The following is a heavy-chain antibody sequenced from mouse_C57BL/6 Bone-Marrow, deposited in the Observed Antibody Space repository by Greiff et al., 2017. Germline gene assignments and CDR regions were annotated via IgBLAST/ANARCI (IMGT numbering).Heavy chain of an antibody. J-gene: IGHJ3*01. D-gene: IGHD1-1*02. CDR3: ARLSSWFAY. CDR2: IWGVGST. CDR1: GFSLTSYG. Sequence: VKLMESGPGLVAPSQSLSITCTVSGFSLTSYGVDWVRQSPGKGLEWLGVIWGVGSTNSTSALKSRLSISKDNSKSQVFLKMNSLQTDDTAMYYCARLSSWFAYWGQGTLVTVSA. V-gene: IGHV2-6*01.